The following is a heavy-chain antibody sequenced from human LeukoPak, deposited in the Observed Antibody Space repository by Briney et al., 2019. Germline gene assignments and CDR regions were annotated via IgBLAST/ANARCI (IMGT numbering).Heavy chain of an antibody. CDR3: ARAPSEVGGYYPEYFRH. Sequence: WGTLTLTCEASGCTFSRYCWHWIRQPPGKGLEWISRIKSDGKTNYADSVKGRFTISRDNAKNTVSLQMDSLRAEDTGVYYCARAPSEVGGYYPEYFRHWGQGTLVTVSS. D-gene: IGHD3-22*01. CDR2: IKSDGKT. J-gene: IGHJ1*01. V-gene: IGHV3-74*01. CDR1: GCTFSRYC.